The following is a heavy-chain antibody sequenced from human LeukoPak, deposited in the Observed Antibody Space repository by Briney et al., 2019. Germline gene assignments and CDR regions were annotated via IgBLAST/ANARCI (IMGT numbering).Heavy chain of an antibody. J-gene: IGHJ4*02. V-gene: IGHV3-23*01. Sequence: GGSLRLSCAASGFTFGSYAMSWVRQAPGKGLEWVSAISGSGGSTYYADSVKGRFTISRDNSKNTLYLQMNSLRAEDTAVYYCATPLFKWEGHWGQGTLVTVSS. CDR1: GFTFGSYA. CDR3: ATPLFKWEGH. D-gene: IGHD1-26*01. CDR2: ISGSGGST.